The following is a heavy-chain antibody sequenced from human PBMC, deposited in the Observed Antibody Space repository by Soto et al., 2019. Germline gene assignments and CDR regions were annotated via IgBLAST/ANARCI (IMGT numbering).Heavy chain of an antibody. CDR3: ARGLLYATTYFDY. Sequence: QVQLVQSGAEVKKPGSSVKVSCKASGDTFTTNSLNWVRHAPGQGLEWMGGIIPVVGTTKYAQKYQDRVTITGDKSTNTAYMELSSLRSDDTAVYYCARGLLYATTYFDYWGQGTPVTVSS. CDR1: GDTFTTNS. V-gene: IGHV1-69*06. J-gene: IGHJ4*02. D-gene: IGHD2-8*01. CDR2: IIPVVGTT.